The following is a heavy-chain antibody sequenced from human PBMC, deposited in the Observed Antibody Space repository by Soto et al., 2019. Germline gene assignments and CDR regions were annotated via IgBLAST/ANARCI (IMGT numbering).Heavy chain of an antibody. V-gene: IGHV1-2*02. CDR2: INPNSGGT. J-gene: IGHJ4*02. D-gene: IGHD2-2*01. Sequence: ASGKVSCKASGYTFTGYYMHWVRQAPGQGLEWMGWINPNSGGTNYAQKFQGRVTMTRDTSISTAYMELSRLRSDDTAVYYCARVWGDIVVVPAAIHFDYWGQGTLVTVSS. CDR3: ARVWGDIVVVPAAIHFDY. CDR1: GYTFTGYY.